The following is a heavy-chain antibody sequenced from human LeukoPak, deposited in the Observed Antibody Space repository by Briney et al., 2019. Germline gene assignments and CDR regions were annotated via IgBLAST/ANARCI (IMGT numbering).Heavy chain of an antibody. CDR3: AREYCSGGSCHKLFDY. CDR1: GVTFSSDA. J-gene: IGHJ4*02. D-gene: IGHD2-15*01. CDR2: IISTGGST. Sequence: PGGALRLSCAASGVTFSSDAMQWVRQAPGKGLEYGSVIISTGGSTYYANSVKGRFTISRYNSKKTLYLQMGSLSSEDMAVYYCAREYCSGGSCHKLFDYWGQGTLVTVSS. V-gene: IGHV3-64*01.